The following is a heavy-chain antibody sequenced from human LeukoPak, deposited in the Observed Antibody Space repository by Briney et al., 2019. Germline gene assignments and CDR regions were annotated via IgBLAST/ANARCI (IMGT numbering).Heavy chain of an antibody. CDR2: INPKSGGT. V-gene: IGHV1-2*02. J-gene: IGHJ4*02. Sequence: ASVKVSCKASGYSFTGHYMHWVRQAPGQGLEWMGWINPKSGGTNYAQKLQGRVTMTTDTSTSTAYMELRSLRSDDTAVYYCARDRTYYYDRTLRYWGQGTLVTVSS. D-gene: IGHD3-22*01. CDR3: ARDRTYYYDRTLRY. CDR1: GYSFTGHY.